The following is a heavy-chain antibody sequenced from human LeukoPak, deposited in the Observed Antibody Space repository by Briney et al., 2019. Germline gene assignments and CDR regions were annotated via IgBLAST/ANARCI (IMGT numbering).Heavy chain of an antibody. CDR1: GGTFSSYA. Sequence: SVKVSCRASGGTFSSYAISLVRQAPGQGLEWMGGIIPIFGTANYAQKFQGRVTITADESTSTAYMELSSLRSEDTTVYYCARDLSSYDYVWGTYRGSGAFDIWGQGTMVTVSS. CDR2: IIPIFGTA. D-gene: IGHD3-16*02. CDR3: ARDLSSYDYVWGTYRGSGAFDI. V-gene: IGHV1-69*13. J-gene: IGHJ3*02.